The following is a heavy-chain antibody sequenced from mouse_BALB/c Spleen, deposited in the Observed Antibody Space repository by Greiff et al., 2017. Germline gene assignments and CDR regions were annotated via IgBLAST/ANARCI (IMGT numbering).Heavy chain of an antibody. V-gene: IGHV5-4*02. CDR2: ISDGGSYT. Sequence: EVKLVESGGGLVKPGGSLKLSCAASGFTFSDYYMYWVRQTPEKRLEWVATISDGGSYTYYPDSVKGRFTISRDNAKNNLYLQMSSLKSEDTAMYYCARYYYGSSYAMDYWGQGTSVTVSS. D-gene: IGHD1-1*01. CDR1: GFTFSDYY. J-gene: IGHJ4*01. CDR3: ARYYYGSSYAMDY.